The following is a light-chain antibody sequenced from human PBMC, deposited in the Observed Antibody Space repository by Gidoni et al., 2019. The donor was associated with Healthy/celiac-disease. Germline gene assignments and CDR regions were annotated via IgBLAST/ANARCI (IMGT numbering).Light chain of an antibody. J-gene: IGKJ4*01. Sequence: DIQRTQPPSSLSASVGDRVTITCRASQSISSYLNWYQQKPGKAPKLLIYAASSLQSGVPSRFRGGGSGTDFTLTLRSLPPEDFSTFYCPQSYRTPLTFGGGTKVEIK. CDR2: AAS. CDR1: QSISSY. V-gene: IGKV1-39*01. CDR3: PQSYRTPLT.